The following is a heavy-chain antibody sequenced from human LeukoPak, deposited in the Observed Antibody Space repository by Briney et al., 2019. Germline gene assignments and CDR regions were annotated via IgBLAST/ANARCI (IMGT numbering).Heavy chain of an antibody. J-gene: IGHJ4*02. CDR1: GFTFSDFY. V-gene: IGHV3-11*04. Sequence: GGSLRLSCAASGFTFSDFYMSWIRQAPGKGLEWVSYITTRGSTVYYADSVKGRFTISRDNTKNSLYLQVDSLRAEDTAVYYCARGRNGYNDEWAYYFDYWGQGTLVTVSS. CDR2: ITTRGSTV. CDR3: ARGRNGYNDEWAYYFDY. D-gene: IGHD5-24*01.